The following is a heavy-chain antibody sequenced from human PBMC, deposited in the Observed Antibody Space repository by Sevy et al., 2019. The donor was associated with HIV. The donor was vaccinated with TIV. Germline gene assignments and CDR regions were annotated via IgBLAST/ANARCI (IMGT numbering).Heavy chain of an antibody. Sequence: GGSLGLSCAVSGFSFDSYGMTWVRQAPGKGLEWVSGISGSGTRTYYADSVKGRFTISRDNSKNTLYLQMNSLRAEDTAVYYCAKDCIWFGELLSYYFDYWGQGTLVTVSS. CDR3: AKDCIWFGELLSYYFDY. J-gene: IGHJ4*02. CDR1: GFSFDSYG. V-gene: IGHV3-23*01. CDR2: ISGSGTRT. D-gene: IGHD3-10*01.